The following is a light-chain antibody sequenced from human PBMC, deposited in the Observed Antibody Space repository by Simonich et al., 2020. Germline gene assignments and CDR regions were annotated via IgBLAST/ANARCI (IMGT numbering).Light chain of an antibody. Sequence: QSALTQPASVSGSPGQSITISCTGTSSDVGGYNYVSLYQQHPGKAPKLMIYDVRKRPSGVSNHFSGSTSGNTASLTISGLQAEDEAAYYCSSYTSSSTWVFGGGTKLTVL. V-gene: IGLV2-14*01. CDR2: DVR. CDR3: SSYTSSSTWV. J-gene: IGLJ3*02. CDR1: SSDVGGYNY.